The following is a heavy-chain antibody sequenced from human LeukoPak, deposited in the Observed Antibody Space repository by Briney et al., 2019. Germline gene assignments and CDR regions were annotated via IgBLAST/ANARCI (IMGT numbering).Heavy chain of an antibody. CDR2: IYENGGTT. CDR3: AKDFRIGYSAHFDY. J-gene: IGHJ4*02. D-gene: IGHD2-21*01. CDR1: GFTFRSHA. V-gene: IGHV3-23*01. Sequence: GGSLRLSCVGSGFTFRSHAMSWVRQAPEKGLEFVSGIYENGGTTYYADSVKGRFSISRDNSKNTLHPQMDSLRGEDTAVYYCAKDFRIGYSAHFDYWGQGALVTVSS.